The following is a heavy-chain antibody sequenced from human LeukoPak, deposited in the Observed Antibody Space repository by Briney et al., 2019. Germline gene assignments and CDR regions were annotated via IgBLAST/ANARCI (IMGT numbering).Heavy chain of an antibody. CDR1: GFTVSSNY. V-gene: IGHV3-66*02. CDR2: IYSGGST. J-gene: IGHJ4*02. CDR3: ARGGYSNYLIY. Sequence: GGSLRLSCAASGFTVSSNYMGWVRQAPGKGLEWVSVIYSGGSTYYADSVKGRFTISRDNSKNTLYLQMNSLRAEDTAVYYCARGGYSNYLIYWGQGTLVTVSS. D-gene: IGHD4-11*01.